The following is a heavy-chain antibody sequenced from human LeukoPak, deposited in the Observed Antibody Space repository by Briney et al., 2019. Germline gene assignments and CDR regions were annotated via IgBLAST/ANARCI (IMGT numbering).Heavy chain of an antibody. CDR3: ARDNVGPTIDY. J-gene: IGHJ4*02. CDR2: IKQDGSEK. CDR1: GFTFSSYW. Sequence: GGSLRLSXAASGFTFSSYWMSWVRQTPGKGLEWVANIKQDGSEKYYVDSVKGRFTISRDNAKNSLYLQMNSLRAEDTAVYYCARDNVGPTIDYWGQGTLVTVSS. D-gene: IGHD1-26*01. V-gene: IGHV3-7*01.